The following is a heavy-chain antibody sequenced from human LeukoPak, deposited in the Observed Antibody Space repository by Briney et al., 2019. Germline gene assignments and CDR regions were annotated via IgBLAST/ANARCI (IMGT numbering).Heavy chain of an antibody. CDR1: GFTFSSYA. J-gene: IGHJ4*02. D-gene: IGHD3-10*01. CDR3: ARTMVRGVGYFDY. CDR2: ISGSGGST. V-gene: IGHV3-23*01. Sequence: GGSLRLSCAASGFTFSSYAMSWVRQAPGKGLEWVSAISGSGGSTYYADSVKGRFTISRDNSKNTLYLQMNSLRAEDTAVYYCARTMVRGVGYFDYWGQGTLVTVSS.